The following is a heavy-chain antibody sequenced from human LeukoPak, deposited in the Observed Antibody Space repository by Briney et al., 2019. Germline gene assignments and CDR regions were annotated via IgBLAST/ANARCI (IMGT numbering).Heavy chain of an antibody. Sequence: SHTLSLTCAISGDIVSSNSAAWHWIRQAPSRGLEWMARTCYRSNWYNDYAVSVKIRITINPDTSKNQFSLQLNSVTPEDTAVYYCARDPSGRHRGYHFDHWGEGTLVTVSS. V-gene: IGHV6-1*01. CDR3: ARDPSGRHRGYHFDH. J-gene: IGHJ4*02. CDR1: GDIVSSNSAA. CDR2: TCYRSNWYN. D-gene: IGHD1-26*01.